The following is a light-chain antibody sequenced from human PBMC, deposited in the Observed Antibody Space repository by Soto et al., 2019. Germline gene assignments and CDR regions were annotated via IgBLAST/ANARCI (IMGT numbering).Light chain of an antibody. CDR2: DVS. Sequence: QSALTQPASVSGSPGQSITISCTGTSSDVGRYKYVSWYQQHPGKAPKVMIYDVSYRPSWVSNRFSGSKSGITASLTISGLQAEDEADYYCSSYTDTTTLVFGGGTKVTVL. CDR3: SSYTDTTTLV. J-gene: IGLJ2*01. CDR1: SSDVGRYKY. V-gene: IGLV2-14*01.